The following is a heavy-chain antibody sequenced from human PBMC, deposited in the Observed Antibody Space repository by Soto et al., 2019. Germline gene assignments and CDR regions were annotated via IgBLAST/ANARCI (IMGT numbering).Heavy chain of an antibody. CDR3: ARGRNALIFGVVTGRPYFDY. J-gene: IGHJ4*02. CDR2: MNPNSGNT. V-gene: IGHV1-8*01. D-gene: IGHD3-3*01. Sequence: ASVKVSCTASGYTYTSYDINWVRQDTGQGLEWMGWMNPNSGNTGYAQKFQGRVTMTRNTSISTAYMELSSLRSEDTAVYYCARGRNALIFGVVTGRPYFDYWGQGTLVTVSS. CDR1: GYTYTSYD.